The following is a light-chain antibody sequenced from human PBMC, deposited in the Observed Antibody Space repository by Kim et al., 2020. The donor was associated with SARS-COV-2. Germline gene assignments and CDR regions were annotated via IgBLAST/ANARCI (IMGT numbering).Light chain of an antibody. V-gene: IGKV1-5*01. CDR1: QSISSW. CDR2: DAS. J-gene: IGKJ1*01. CDR3: QQYHTYPA. Sequence: SASVGDRVTITCRDSQSISSWLAWYQQKPGKAPKILIYDASSLENGVPSRFSGSGSGTDFTLTISSLQPDDFATYYCQQYHTYPAFGQGTKVDIK.